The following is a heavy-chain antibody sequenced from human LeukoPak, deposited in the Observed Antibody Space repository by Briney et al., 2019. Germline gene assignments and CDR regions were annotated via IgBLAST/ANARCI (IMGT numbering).Heavy chain of an antibody. CDR3: VEDVVVIVAAKPGI. J-gene: IGHJ4*02. V-gene: IGHV3-23*01. D-gene: IGHD2-15*01. CDR2: ISGTGDST. Sequence: GGSLRLSCAASGFSFSTYAMGWVRQAPGKGLEWVSSISGTGDSTSYADAVKGRFTISRDNSKNTLYLQMNSLRAEDTAVYYCVEDVVVIVAAKPGIWGQGTLVTVSS. CDR1: GFSFSTYA.